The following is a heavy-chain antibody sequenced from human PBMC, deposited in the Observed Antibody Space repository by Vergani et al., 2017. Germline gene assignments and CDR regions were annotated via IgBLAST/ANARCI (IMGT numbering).Heavy chain of an antibody. J-gene: IGHJ4*02. CDR1: GFTFSSYG. V-gene: IGHV3-NL1*01. Sequence: QVQLVESGGGVVQPGRSLRLSCAASGFTFSSYGMHWVRQAPGKGLEWVSVIYSGGSTYYADSVKGRFTISRDNSKNTLYLQMNSLRAEDTAVYYCARVNPWVDSGWYGVDYWGQGTLVTVSS. CDR3: ARVNPWVDSGWYGVDY. CDR2: IYSGGST. D-gene: IGHD6-19*01.